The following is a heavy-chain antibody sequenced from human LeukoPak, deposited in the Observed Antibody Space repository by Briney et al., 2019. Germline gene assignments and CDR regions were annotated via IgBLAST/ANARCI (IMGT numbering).Heavy chain of an antibody. Sequence: GGSLRLSCAASGFSFDNYCVNWVRQAPGKGLEWVSTISSSSNYIYYADSVKGRFTISRDNAKNSLYLQMNSLRAEDTAVYYCARDLTDDFWSGYHLDYWGQGNLVTVSS. CDR3: ARDLTDDFWSGYHLDY. J-gene: IGHJ4*02. D-gene: IGHD3-3*01. CDR2: ISSSSNYI. V-gene: IGHV3-21*01. CDR1: GFSFDNYC.